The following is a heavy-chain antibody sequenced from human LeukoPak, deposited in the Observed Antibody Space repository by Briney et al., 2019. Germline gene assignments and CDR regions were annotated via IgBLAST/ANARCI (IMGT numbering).Heavy chain of an antibody. Sequence: SETLSLTCTVSGGSISSSSYSWGWIRQPPGQGLEWIGSIYYSGSTYYNPSLKSRVTISVDTSKNQFSLKLSSVTAADTAVYYCARLEGRVVPPGNIFDYWGQGTLVTVSS. CDR3: ARLEGRVVPPGNIFDY. V-gene: IGHV4-39*01. CDR2: IYYSGST. CDR1: GGSISSSSYS. D-gene: IGHD3-3*01. J-gene: IGHJ4*02.